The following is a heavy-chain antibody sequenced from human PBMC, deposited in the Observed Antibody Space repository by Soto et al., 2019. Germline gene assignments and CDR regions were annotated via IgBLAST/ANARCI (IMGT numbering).Heavy chain of an antibody. D-gene: IGHD6-19*01. CDR3: ARNLLGPGIAVAGFDY. CDR2: IISSSSYI. V-gene: IGHV3-21*01. Sequence: GGSPRLSCAASGFTFSSYSMNWVRQDPGKGLEWVSSIISSSSYINYADSVKGRFTISRDNAKNSLYLQMNSLRAEDTAVYYCARNLLGPGIAVAGFDYWGQGTLVTVSS. J-gene: IGHJ4*02. CDR1: GFTFSSYS.